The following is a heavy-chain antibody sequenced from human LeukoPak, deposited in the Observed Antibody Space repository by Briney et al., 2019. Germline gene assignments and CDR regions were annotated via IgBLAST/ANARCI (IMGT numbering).Heavy chain of an antibody. CDR1: GFTFSSYW. V-gene: IGHV3-7*01. J-gene: IGHJ6*03. CDR3: ARRPVVAATNYYYYYMDV. CDR2: IKQDGSEK. Sequence: SGGSLRLSCAASGFTFSSYWMSWVRQAPGKGLEWVANIKQDGSEKYYVDSVKGRFTISRDNAKNSLYLQMNSLRAEDTAVYYCARRPVVAATNYYYYYMDVWGKGTTVTISS. D-gene: IGHD2-15*01.